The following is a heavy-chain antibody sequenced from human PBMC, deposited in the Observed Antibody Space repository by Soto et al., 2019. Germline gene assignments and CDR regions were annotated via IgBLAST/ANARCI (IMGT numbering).Heavy chain of an antibody. Sequence: GSLRGSCAASVFTVSSYAMHWVRQAPGKGLAWVAVISYDGSNKYYADAVKGRFTISRDNSKNTLYLQMNSLRAEDTAVYYCARELTMVRGVLYYYYYYGMDVWGQGTTVTVSS. D-gene: IGHD3-10*01. V-gene: IGHV3-30-3*01. CDR3: ARELTMVRGVLYYYYYYGMDV. J-gene: IGHJ6*02. CDR2: ISYDGSNK. CDR1: VFTVSSYA.